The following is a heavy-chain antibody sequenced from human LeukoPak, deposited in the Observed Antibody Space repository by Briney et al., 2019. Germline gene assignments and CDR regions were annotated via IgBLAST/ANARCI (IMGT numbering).Heavy chain of an antibody. Sequence: GGSLRLSSAASGFTFSGYSMNWVRQAPGKGLEWVSVINSGGNAYYADSVKGRFTISRDNSKNMLYLQMNSLRAEDTAVYYCARSQGGTMSLRHFDLWGRGTLVTVSS. V-gene: IGHV3-53*01. D-gene: IGHD3-22*01. CDR2: INSGGNA. J-gene: IGHJ2*01. CDR3: ARSQGGTMSLRHFDL. CDR1: GFTFSGYS.